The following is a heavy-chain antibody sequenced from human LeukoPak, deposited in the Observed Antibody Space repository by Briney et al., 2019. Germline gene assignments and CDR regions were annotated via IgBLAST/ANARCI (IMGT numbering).Heavy chain of an antibody. J-gene: IGHJ5*02. CDR1: GDSLRTNSYF. CDR3: ARRNGHTWDVGNWFDP. Sequence: SETLSLTCSLSGDSLRTNSYFWAWIRQPPGMGLDWIGSISYNGITYYNPFLTSRAVVSVDTSKNQFSLNLNSVTAADTAVYYCARRNGHTWDVGNWFDPWGQGTLVTVSS. D-gene: IGHD5-24*01. CDR2: ISYNGIT. V-gene: IGHV4-39*01.